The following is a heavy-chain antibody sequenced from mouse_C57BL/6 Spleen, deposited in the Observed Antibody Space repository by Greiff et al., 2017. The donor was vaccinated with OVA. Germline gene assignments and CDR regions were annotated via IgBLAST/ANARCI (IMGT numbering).Heavy chain of an antibody. V-gene: IGHV3-6*01. J-gene: IGHJ2*01. D-gene: IGHD2-4*01. CDR1: GYSITSGYY. CDR2: ISYDGSN. CDR3: ARDDYADFDY. Sequence: ESGPGLVKPSQSLSLTCSVTGYSITSGYYWNWIRQFPGNKLEWMGYISYDGSNNYNPSLKNRISITRDTSKNQFFLKLNSVTTEDTATYYCARDDYADFDYWGQGTTLTVSS.